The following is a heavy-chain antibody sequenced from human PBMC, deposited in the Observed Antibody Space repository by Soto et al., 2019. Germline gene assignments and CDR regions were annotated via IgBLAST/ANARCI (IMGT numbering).Heavy chain of an antibody. D-gene: IGHD5-12*01. V-gene: IGHV3-30*18. CDR3: AXDKRGLPFDY. J-gene: IGHJ4*02. CDR2: ISYDGSNK. Sequence: QVQLVESGGGVVQPGRSLRLSCAVSGLTLSSYGMHWVRQAPGKGLEWVAVISYDGSNKNYADSVKGRFTISRDNSKNTLYLQMNSLRAEDTAVYYCAXDKRGLPFDYWGQGTLVTVSS. CDR1: GLTLSSYG.